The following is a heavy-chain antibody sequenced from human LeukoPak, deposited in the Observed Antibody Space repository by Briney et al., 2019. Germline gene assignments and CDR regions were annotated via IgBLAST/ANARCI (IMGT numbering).Heavy chain of an antibody. CDR3: AKAELGVDTFFDY. CDR1: GFTFSNYG. Sequence: PGGSLRLSCAASGFTFSNYGMHWVRQAPGKGLEWVAVISHDGSYTSYGDSVKGRFTISRDNSKNTLFLQMNSLRAEDTAFYYCAKAELGVDTFFDYWGQGTLVTVSS. CDR2: ISHDGSYT. V-gene: IGHV3-30*18. J-gene: IGHJ4*02. D-gene: IGHD3-3*01.